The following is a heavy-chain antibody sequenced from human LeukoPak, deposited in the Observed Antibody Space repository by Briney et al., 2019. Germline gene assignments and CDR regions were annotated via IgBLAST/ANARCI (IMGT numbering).Heavy chain of an antibody. CDR3: ARGAYYYDSSGCWDFDY. CDR2: INPSGGST. V-gene: IGHV1-46*01. D-gene: IGHD3-22*01. J-gene: IGHJ4*02. Sequence: ASVKVSCKASGYTFTSYYMHWVRQAPGQGLEWMGIINPSGGSTSYAQKFQGRVTMTRDTSTSTVYMELSSLRSEDTAVYYCARGAYYYDSSGCWDFDYWGQGTLVTVSS. CDR1: GYTFTSYY.